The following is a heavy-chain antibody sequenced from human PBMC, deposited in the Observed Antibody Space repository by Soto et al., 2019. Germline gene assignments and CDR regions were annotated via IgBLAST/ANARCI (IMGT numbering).Heavy chain of an antibody. CDR1: GFTFSSYG. CDR2: IWYDGSNK. V-gene: IGHV3-33*01. J-gene: IGHJ4*02. D-gene: IGHD5-12*01. CDR3: ARARGYSGYDSVY. Sequence: GGSLRLSCAASGFTFSSYGMHWVRQAPGKGLEWVAVIWYDGSNKYYADSVKGRFTISRDNSKNTLYLQMNSLRAEDTAVYYCARARGYSGYDSVYWGQGTLVTVSS.